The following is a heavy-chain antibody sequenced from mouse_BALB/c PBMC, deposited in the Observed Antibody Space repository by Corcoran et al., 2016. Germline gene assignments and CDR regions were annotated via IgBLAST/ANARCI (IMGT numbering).Heavy chain of an antibody. CDR2: INTYTGEP. V-gene: IGHV9-3-1*01. J-gene: IGHJ4*01. CDR3: ARGEVFYAMDY. CDR1: GYTFTNYG. Sequence: QIQLVQSGPELKKPGETVKISCKASGYTFTNYGMNWVKQAPGKGLKWMGWINTYTGEPTYADDFKGRFAFSLETSASTAYLQINNLKNEDTATYFCARGEVFYAMDYWGQGTSVTVSS.